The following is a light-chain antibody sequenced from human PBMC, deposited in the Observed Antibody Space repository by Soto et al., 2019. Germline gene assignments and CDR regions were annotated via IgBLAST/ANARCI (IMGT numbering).Light chain of an antibody. CDR2: EVS. CDR3: SSYTSISTWV. Sequence: QSALTQPASVSGSPGQSITISCTGTSSDVGSYNYVSWYQQHPGKAPKLMIYEVSNRPSGVSNRFSGSKSGNTASLTISGLQADDEANYYCSSYTSISTWVFGGGTKLTVL. CDR1: SSDVGSYNY. J-gene: IGLJ3*02. V-gene: IGLV2-14*01.